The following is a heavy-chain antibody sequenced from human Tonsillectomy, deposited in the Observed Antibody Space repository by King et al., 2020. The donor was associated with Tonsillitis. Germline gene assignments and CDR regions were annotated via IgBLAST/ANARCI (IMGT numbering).Heavy chain of an antibody. CDR1: GFTFRTYA. D-gene: IGHD3-22*01. Sequence: VQLVESGGGVVQPGRSLRLSCAASGFTFRTYAMHWVRQAPGKGLEWVAIISYDGSNKFYADSVKGRFIISRDNSKNTLYLRMNSLRAEDTAVYYCARSYYDSSGYLSYWGQGTLVTVSS. V-gene: IGHV3-30*04. CDR3: ARSYYDSSGYLSY. CDR2: ISYDGSNK. J-gene: IGHJ4*02.